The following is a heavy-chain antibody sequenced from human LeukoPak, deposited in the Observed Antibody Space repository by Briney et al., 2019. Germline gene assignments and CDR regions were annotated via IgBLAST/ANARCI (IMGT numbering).Heavy chain of an antibody. CDR3: ARRYYGSGTNYFDY. J-gene: IGHJ4*02. V-gene: IGHV4-4*02. Sequence: SETLSLTCTVSGGSISTSNWWSWVRQPPGKGLEWIGEVYHSGSTTYNSSLKSRLTMSIDKSKNHFSLNLSSVTAADTAVYYCARRYYGSGTNYFDYWGQGSLVTVSS. CDR2: VYHSGST. D-gene: IGHD3-10*01. CDR1: GGSISTSNW.